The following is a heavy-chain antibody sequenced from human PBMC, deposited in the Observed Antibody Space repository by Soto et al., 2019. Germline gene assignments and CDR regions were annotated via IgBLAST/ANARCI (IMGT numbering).Heavy chain of an antibody. V-gene: IGHV3-30-3*01. J-gene: IGHJ6*02. CDR3: ARAMGQWLTPDYYYYGMDV. D-gene: IGHD6-19*01. CDR1: GFTFSSYA. Sequence: VQLVESGGGVVQPGRSLRLSCAASGFTFSSYAMHWVRQAPGKGLEWVAVISYDGSNKYYADSVKGRFTISRDNSKNTLYLQMNSLRAEDTAVYYCARAMGQWLTPDYYYYGMDVWGQGTTVTVSS. CDR2: ISYDGSNK.